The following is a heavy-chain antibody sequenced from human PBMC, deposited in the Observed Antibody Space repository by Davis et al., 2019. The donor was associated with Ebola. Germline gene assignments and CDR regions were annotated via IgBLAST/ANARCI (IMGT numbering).Heavy chain of an antibody. CDR1: GFSFSSFA. D-gene: IGHD4-23*01. J-gene: IGHJ4*02. V-gene: IGHV3-30-3*01. CDR3: ATTLSTVVTERLRY. CDR2: ISYDGSNE. Sequence: PGGSLRLSCAASGFSFSSFAMHWVRQAPGKGLEWVAVISYDGSNEYYADSVKGRFTISRDNSKNTLYLQMNSLTTEDTALYYCATTLSTVVTERLRYWGQGTLVTVSS.